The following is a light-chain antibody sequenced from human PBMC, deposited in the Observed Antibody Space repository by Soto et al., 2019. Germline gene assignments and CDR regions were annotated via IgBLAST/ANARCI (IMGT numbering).Light chain of an antibody. V-gene: IGLV1-40*01. Sequence: QSVLTQPPSVSGAPGQRVTISCTGSSSNIGAGYDVHWYQQLPGTAPKLLIYGNNNRPSGVPDRFSGSKSDTSASLAINGLQAEDEATFSCQTYDTDLVVFGGGTKLTVL. CDR3: QTYDTDLVV. J-gene: IGLJ2*01. CDR2: GNN. CDR1: SSNIGAGYD.